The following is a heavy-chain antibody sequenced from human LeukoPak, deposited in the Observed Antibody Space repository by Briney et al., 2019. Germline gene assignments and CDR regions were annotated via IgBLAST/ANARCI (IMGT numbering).Heavy chain of an antibody. CDR2: IYSGGST. V-gene: IGHV3-53*01. CDR1: GFTVSSNY. CDR3: ARAGGYSYGWEFDY. J-gene: IGHJ4*02. D-gene: IGHD5-18*01. Sequence: GGSLRLSCAASGFTVSSNYMSWVRQAPGKGLEWVSVIYSGGSTYYADSVKGRFTFSRDNSKNTLYLQMNSLRAEDTAVYYCARAGGYSYGWEFDYWGQGTLVTVSS.